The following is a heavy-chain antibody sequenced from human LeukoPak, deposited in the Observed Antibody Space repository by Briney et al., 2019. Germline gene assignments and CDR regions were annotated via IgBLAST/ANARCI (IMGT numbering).Heavy chain of an antibody. J-gene: IGHJ6*04. V-gene: IGHV3-7*01. CDR3: ARDALDV. CDR1: GFTFSIYW. Sequence: GGSLRLSCAASGFTFSIYWMSWVRQAPGKGLEWVANIKQDGSEKYYVDSVKGRFTISRDNAKNSLYLQMNSLRAEDTAVYYCARDALDVWGKGTTVTVSS. CDR2: IKQDGSEK.